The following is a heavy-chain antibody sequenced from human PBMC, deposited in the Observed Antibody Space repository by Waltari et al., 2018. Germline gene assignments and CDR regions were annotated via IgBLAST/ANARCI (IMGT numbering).Heavy chain of an antibody. V-gene: IGHV3-21*01. Sequence: EVQLVESGGGLVTPGGSLRLSCAASGFTFSGYSMNWVRQAPGKGLEWVSAINEVSSHIYYAGSMKGRLTISRDNAKSSLFLQMDNLRVEDTAVYYCARDISPQAQQRNNGMDVWGQGTTVTVSS. CDR3: ARDISPQAQQRNNGMDV. D-gene: IGHD2-8*01. CDR1: GFTFSGYS. J-gene: IGHJ6*02. CDR2: INEVSSHI.